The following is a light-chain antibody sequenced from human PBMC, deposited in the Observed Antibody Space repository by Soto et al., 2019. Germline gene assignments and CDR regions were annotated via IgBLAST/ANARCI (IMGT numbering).Light chain of an antibody. V-gene: IGKV3D-15*01. J-gene: IGKJ1*01. CDR3: HYYDKLPPGT. CDR2: DAS. Sequence: EIVMMQWPAPLYVSPGGIVTLSCRASQSVSSNLAWYQQKPGQAPRLLIFDASARAVGIPGRFSGSKSGTEFTLTISSLQPEDFAVYYCHYYDKLPPGTFGQGTKVDIK. CDR1: QSVSSN.